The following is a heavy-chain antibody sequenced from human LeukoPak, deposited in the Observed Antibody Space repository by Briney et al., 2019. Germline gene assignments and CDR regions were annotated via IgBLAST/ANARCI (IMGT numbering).Heavy chain of an antibody. Sequence: ASVKVSCKASGGTFSSYAISWVRQAPGQGLEWMGIINPSGGSTSYAQKFQGRVTMTRDTSTSTVYMELSSLRSEDTAVYYCARSSGSSGGVDYWGQGTLVTVSS. V-gene: IGHV1-46*01. D-gene: IGHD1-26*01. CDR3: ARSSGSSGGVDY. CDR2: INPSGGST. CDR1: GGTFSSYA. J-gene: IGHJ4*02.